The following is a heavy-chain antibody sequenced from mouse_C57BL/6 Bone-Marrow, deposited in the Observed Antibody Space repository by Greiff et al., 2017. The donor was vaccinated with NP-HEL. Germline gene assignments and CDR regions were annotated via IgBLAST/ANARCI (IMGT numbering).Heavy chain of an antibody. J-gene: IGHJ2*01. CDR2: IDPSDSYT. CDR3: ARRGYDGRPYFDY. Sequence: VQLQQPGAELVKPGASVKLSCKASGYTFTSYWMQWVKQRPGQGLEWIGEIDPSDSYTNYNQKFKGKATLTVDTSSSTAYMQRSSLTSEDSAVYYCARRGYDGRPYFDYWGQGTTLTVSS. V-gene: IGHV1-50*01. D-gene: IGHD2-14*01. CDR1: GYTFTSYW.